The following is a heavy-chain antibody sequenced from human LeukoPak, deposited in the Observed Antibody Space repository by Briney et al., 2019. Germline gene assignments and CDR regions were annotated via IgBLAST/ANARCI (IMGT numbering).Heavy chain of an antibody. CDR3: AREFCSSTSCYIDY. CDR1: GGSISSYY. CDR2: IYYSGST. D-gene: IGHD2-2*02. J-gene: IGHJ4*02. V-gene: IGHV4-59*01. Sequence: SETLSLTCTVSGGSISSYYWSWIRQPPGKGLEWIGYIYYSGSTNYNPSLKSRVTISVDTSKNQFSLKLSSVTAADTAVYYCAREFCSSTSCYIDYWGQGTLVTVSS.